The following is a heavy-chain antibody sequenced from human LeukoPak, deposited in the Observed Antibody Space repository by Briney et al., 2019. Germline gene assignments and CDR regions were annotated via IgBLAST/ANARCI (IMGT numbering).Heavy chain of an antibody. CDR3: ARGGVEWFGELLSYYFDY. V-gene: IGHV4-38-2*02. CDR1: GYSISSGYY. D-gene: IGHD3-10*01. Sequence: SETLSLTCTVSGYSISSGYYWGWIRQPPGKGLEWIGSIYHSGSTYYNPSLKSRVTISVDTSKNQFSLKLSSVTAADTAVYYCARGGVEWFGELLSYYFDYWGQGTLVTVSS. J-gene: IGHJ4*02. CDR2: IYHSGST.